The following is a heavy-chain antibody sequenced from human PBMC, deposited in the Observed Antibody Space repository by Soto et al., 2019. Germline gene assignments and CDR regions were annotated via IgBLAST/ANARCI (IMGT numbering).Heavy chain of an antibody. D-gene: IGHD3-3*01. CDR1: GDSVSSNSAA. V-gene: IGHV6-1*01. CDR2: TYYRSKWYN. CDR3: AREPTIFGGVITGYYYYYGMDV. Sequence: SQTLSLTCAISGDSVSSNSAAWNWIRQSPSRGLEWLGRTYYRSKWYNDYAVSVKSRITINPDTSKNQFSLQLNSVTPEDTAVYYCAREPTIFGGVITGYYYYYGMDVWGQGTTVTVSS. J-gene: IGHJ6*02.